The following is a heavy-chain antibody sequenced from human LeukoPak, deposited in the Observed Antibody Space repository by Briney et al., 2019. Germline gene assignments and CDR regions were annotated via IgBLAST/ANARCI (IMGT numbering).Heavy chain of an antibody. V-gene: IGHV3-48*03. CDR3: AELGITMIGGV. J-gene: IGHJ6*04. Sequence: PGGSLRHACAASGFTFSSSEMNWVRQAAWKGLEWVSSISSSSSYIYYADSVKGRFTISRDNAKNSLYLQMNSLRAEDTAVYYCAELGITMIGGVWGKGTTVTISS. CDR1: GFTFSSSE. D-gene: IGHD3-10*02. CDR2: ISSSSSYI.